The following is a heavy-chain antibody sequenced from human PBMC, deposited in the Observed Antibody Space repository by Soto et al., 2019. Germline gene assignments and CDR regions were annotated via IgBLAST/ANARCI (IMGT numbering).Heavy chain of an antibody. CDR3: ARDFEY. V-gene: IGHV3-74*01. CDR1: GFTFSTFL. J-gene: IGHJ4*02. CDR2: INSDGSST. Sequence: GGSLRLSCEASGFTFSTFLMHWVRQAPGKGLVWVSRINSDGSSTNYADSVKGRVTISRDNAKNMLYLQMNSLRAEDTAVYYCARDFEYWGQGTLVTVSS.